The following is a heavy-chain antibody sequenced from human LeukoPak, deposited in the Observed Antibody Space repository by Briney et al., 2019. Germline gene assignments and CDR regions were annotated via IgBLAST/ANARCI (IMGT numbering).Heavy chain of an antibody. D-gene: IGHD5-18*01. J-gene: IGHJ4*02. CDR3: ARAPVYSYGYSY. V-gene: IGHV3-48*01. CDR1: GFTFSSYS. CDR2: ISSSSTTI. Sequence: GGSLRLSCAASGFTFSSYSMMWVRQAPGKGLEWVSYISSSSTTIHYADSVKGRFTISRDNAKNSVYLQMNSLRAEDTAVYYCARAPVYSYGYSYWGQGTLVTVSS.